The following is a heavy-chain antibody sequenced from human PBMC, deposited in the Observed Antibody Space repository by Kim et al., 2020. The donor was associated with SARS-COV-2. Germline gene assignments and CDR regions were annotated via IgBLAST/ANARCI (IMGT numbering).Heavy chain of an antibody. CDR2: VSHDGSQT. V-gene: IGHV3-30*18. Sequence: GGSLRLSCAASGFTFNNYGMHWVRQAPGKGLEWVAVVSHDGSQTHYVDSVKGRFTVSRDNSNDTLFLQMNSLRAEDTAMYYCAKDRGSFWSLDYGGLGTLGTVSS. CDR1: GFTFNNYG. CDR3: AKDRGSFWSLDY. J-gene: IGHJ4*02. D-gene: IGHD6-19*01.